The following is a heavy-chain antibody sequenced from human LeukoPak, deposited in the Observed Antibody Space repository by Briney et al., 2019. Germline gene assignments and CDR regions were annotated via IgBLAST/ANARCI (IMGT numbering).Heavy chain of an antibody. Sequence: GGSLRISCAASGFTFSNAWMSWVRQAPGKGLEWVGRIKSKTDGGTTDYAAPVKGRFTISRDDSKNTLYLQMNSLKTEDTAVYYCIACIGHWFDPWGQGTLVTVSS. J-gene: IGHJ5*02. CDR2: IKSKTDGGTT. CDR3: IACIGHWFDP. CDR1: GFTFSNAW. V-gene: IGHV3-15*05.